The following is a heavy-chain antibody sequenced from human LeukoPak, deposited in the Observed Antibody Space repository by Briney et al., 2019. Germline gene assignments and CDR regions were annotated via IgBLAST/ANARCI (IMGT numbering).Heavy chain of an antibody. CDR1: GFTFSSYA. CDR2: ISGNGGST. CDR3: AKGWSYYYASGNDYFDY. Sequence: GGSLRLSCSASGFTFSSYAMSCVRQAPGKGLEWVSGISGNGGSTFYADSVKGRFTISRDNSKNTVYLQMNSLRAEDTAVYYCAKGWSYYYASGNDYFDYWGQGTLVTVSS. D-gene: IGHD3-10*01. V-gene: IGHV3-23*01. J-gene: IGHJ4*02.